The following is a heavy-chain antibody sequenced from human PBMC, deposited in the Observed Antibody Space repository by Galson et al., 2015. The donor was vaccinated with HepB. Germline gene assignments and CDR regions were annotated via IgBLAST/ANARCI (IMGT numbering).Heavy chain of an antibody. J-gene: IGHJ4*02. CDR3: ARAAVSGYYFDY. D-gene: IGHD3-22*01. Sequence: SVKVSCKASGGTFSSYAISWVRQAPGQGLEWMGGIIPILGIANYAQKFQGRVTITADKSTSTAYMELSSLRSEDTAVYYCARAAVSGYYFDYWGQGTLVTVSS. V-gene: IGHV1-69*10. CDR1: GGTFSSYA. CDR2: IIPILGIA.